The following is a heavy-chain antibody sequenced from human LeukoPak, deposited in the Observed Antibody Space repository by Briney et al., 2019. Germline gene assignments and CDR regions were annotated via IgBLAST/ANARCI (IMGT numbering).Heavy chain of an antibody. Sequence: PGGSLRLSCAASGFTVSNNYMSWVRQAPGKGLEWVSIIYAGGYTYYADSVKDRFTISRDNSKNTLYLQMNSLTAEDTAVCYCARNGPGGYYFDFWGQGTLVTVSS. J-gene: IGHJ4*02. D-gene: IGHD2-8*02. CDR2: IYAGGYT. CDR3: ARNGPGGYYFDF. V-gene: IGHV3-66*01. CDR1: GFTVSNNY.